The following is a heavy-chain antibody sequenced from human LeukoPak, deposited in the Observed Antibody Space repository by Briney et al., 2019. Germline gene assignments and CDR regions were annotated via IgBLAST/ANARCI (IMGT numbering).Heavy chain of an antibody. CDR2: IWPDGSDK. V-gene: IGHV3-7*01. J-gene: IGHJ5*02. D-gene: IGHD3-10*01. CDR1: GFTFSDYW. CDR3: GRWGVNAGLDR. Sequence: GGSLRLSCAASGFTFSDYWMAWVRQVPGKGLEWVANIWPDGSDKYHVDSVRGRFTISRDNAQNSLNLQMNSLRAEDSGVYYCGRWGVNAGLDRWGQGTLVIVSS.